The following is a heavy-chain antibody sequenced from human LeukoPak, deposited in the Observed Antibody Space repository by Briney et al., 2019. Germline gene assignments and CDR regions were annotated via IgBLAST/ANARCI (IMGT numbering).Heavy chain of an antibody. CDR2: IASDGFMA. V-gene: IGHV3-23*01. J-gene: IGHJ5*02. D-gene: IGHD3/OR15-3a*01. Sequence: GGSLRLSCAASGFTFSSYAMSWVRQGPGKGLEWVATIASDGFMAYYADSLKGRFVISRDNSQQTIYLQMNSLRADDTAVYYCAKDLFLFFGDTRGQGTLVTVSS. CDR3: AKDLFLFFGDT. CDR1: GFTFSSYA.